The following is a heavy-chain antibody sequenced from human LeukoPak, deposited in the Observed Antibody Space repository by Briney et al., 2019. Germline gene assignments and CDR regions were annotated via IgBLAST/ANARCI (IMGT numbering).Heavy chain of an antibody. V-gene: IGHV3-30*02. J-gene: IGHJ4*02. D-gene: IGHD2-2*01. Sequence: GGSLRLSCAASGFTFSSYAMSWVRQAPGKGLEWVAFIRYDGSNKYYPDSVKGRFTISRDNSKNTLYLQMNSLRAEDTAVYYCANTRRGYCSSTSCYRAPDSWGQGTLVTVSS. CDR2: IRYDGSNK. CDR1: GFTFSSYA. CDR3: ANTRRGYCSSTSCYRAPDS.